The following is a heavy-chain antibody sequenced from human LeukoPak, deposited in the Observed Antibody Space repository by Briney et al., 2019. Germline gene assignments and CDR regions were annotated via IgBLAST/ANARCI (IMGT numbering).Heavy chain of an antibody. CDR1: GYTFTGYY. CDR2: INPNSGGT. Sequence: ASVKVSCKASGYTFTGYYMHWVRQAPGQGLEWMGWINPNSGGTNYAQKFQGRVTVTRDTSISTAYMEPSRLRSDDTAVYYCARMLRTSPAKRYCSGGSCSDWFDPWGQGTLVTVSS. D-gene: IGHD2-15*01. J-gene: IGHJ5*02. CDR3: ARMLRTSPAKRYCSGGSCSDWFDP. V-gene: IGHV1-2*02.